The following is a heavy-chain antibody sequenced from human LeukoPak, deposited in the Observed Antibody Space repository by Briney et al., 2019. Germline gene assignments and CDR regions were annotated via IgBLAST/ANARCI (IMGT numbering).Heavy chain of an antibody. D-gene: IGHD5-12*01. CDR3: ARQYSGYLRNWFDP. CDR2: IYYSGST. CDR1: GGSISSSSYY. J-gene: IGHJ5*02. V-gene: IGHV4-39*01. Sequence: PSETLSLTCTVSGGSISSSSYYWGWIRQPPGNGLEWIGSIYYSGSTYYNPSPKSRVTISVDTSKNQFSLKLSPVTAADTAVYYCARQYSGYLRNWFDPWGQGTLVTVSS.